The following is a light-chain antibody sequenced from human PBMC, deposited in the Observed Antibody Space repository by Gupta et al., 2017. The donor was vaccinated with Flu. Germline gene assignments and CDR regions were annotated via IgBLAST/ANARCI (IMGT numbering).Light chain of an antibody. Sequence: DTMCLSPGERATRSCRPRQRINSIYVAWYQQKPGQAPRLLIYAASRRATGIPDRFSGSGYGTEFTLTISRREPEEFAVYYCQQKNNSPITFGRGTXVEI. V-gene: IGKV3-20*01. CDR3: QQKNNSPIT. CDR1: QRINSIY. CDR2: AAS. J-gene: IGKJ4*01.